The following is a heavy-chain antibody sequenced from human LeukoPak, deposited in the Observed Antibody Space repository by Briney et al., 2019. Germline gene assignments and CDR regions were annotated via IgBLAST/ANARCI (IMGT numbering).Heavy chain of an antibody. D-gene: IGHD6-19*01. CDR3: AKGRVVAGSKSLTYHWFDP. V-gene: IGHV1-2*02. CDR1: GYTFTGYY. Sequence: ASVKVSCKASGYTFTGYYMHWVRQAPGQGLEWMGWINPNSGGTNYAQKFQGRVTMTRDTSITTAYMGLSRLRSDDTAVYYCAKGRVVAGSKSLTYHWFDPWGRGTLVTVSS. CDR2: INPNSGGT. J-gene: IGHJ5*02.